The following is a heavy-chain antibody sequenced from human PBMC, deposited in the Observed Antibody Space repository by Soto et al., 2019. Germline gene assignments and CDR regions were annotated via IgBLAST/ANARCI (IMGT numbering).Heavy chain of an antibody. J-gene: IGHJ3*01. CDR3: ARTSSEAFDV. Sequence: QVQLVESGGGVVQPGRSLRLSCAASGFTFSTYGMHWVRQAPGKGLEWVAVIWYGGTNKYYADSVKGRFTISRDESKNTLYVQMNSLRAEDTAIYYCARTSSEAFDVWGQGTMVTVSS. CDR1: GFTFSTYG. V-gene: IGHV3-33*01. CDR2: IWYGGTNK.